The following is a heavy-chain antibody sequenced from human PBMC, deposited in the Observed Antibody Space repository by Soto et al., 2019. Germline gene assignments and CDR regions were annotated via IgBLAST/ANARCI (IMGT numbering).Heavy chain of an antibody. Sequence: EVQLVESGGGLVQPGGSLRLSCAASGFTSSSYWMSWVRQAPGKGLEWVANIKQDGSEKYYVDSVKGRFTISRDNAKNSLYLQMTSLRAEDTAVYYCARVRGSQSLDYWGQGTLVTVSS. CDR3: ARVRGSQSLDY. V-gene: IGHV3-7*05. D-gene: IGHD2-15*01. CDR2: IKQDGSEK. CDR1: GFTSSSYW. J-gene: IGHJ4*02.